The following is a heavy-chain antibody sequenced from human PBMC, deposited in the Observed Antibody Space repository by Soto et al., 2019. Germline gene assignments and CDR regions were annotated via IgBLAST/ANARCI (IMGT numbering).Heavy chain of an antibody. D-gene: IGHD3-22*01. CDR2: ISGSGGST. J-gene: IGHJ4*02. CDR1: GFTFSSYA. Sequence: PGGSLRLSCAASGFTFSSYAMSWVRQAPGKGLEWVSAISGSGGSTYYADSVKGRFTISRDNSKNTPYLQMNSLRAEDTAVYYCAKGGGYYDSSGYYFFDYWGQGTLVTVSS. V-gene: IGHV3-23*01. CDR3: AKGGGYYDSSGYYFFDY.